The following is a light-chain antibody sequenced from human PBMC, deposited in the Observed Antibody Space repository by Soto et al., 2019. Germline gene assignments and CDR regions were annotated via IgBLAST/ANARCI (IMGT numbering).Light chain of an antibody. V-gene: IGKV1-27*01. J-gene: IGKJ1*01. CDR1: QGISTY. Sequence: DIQMTKSPSSLSASVGDRVTITCRASQGISTYLAWYQQKPGKVPKLLIYAASTLQSGVPSRFSGGGSGTDFTLTITSLQPEDVANYYCQQYNNAPWTFGQGTKVEIK. CDR3: QQYNNAPWT. CDR2: AAS.